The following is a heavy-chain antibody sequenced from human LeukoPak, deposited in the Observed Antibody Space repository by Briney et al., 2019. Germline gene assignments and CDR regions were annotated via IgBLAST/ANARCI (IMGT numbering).Heavy chain of an antibody. CDR3: ARRRYYDGSGYLE. J-gene: IGHJ1*01. CDR2: IYYSGRT. V-gene: IGHV4-39*01. CDR1: GDSFSRSDSY. Sequence: PSXTLSLTCSVSGDSFSRSDSYWDWIRQPPGKGLEWIVTIYYSGRTYCSPSLKSRVTMSVDPSNNQFPLTLRPVTAADTAVYYCARRRYYDGSGYLEWGQGTLLSVSS. D-gene: IGHD3-22*01.